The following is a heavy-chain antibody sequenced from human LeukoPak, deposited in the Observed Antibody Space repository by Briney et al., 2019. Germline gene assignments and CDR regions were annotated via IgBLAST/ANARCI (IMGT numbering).Heavy chain of an antibody. Sequence: PGGSLRLSCAASGFTFSSYWMSWARQAPGKGLEWVANIKQDGSEKYYVDSVKGRFTISRDNAKNSLYLQMNSLRAEDTAVYYCAREGPAEVPGFDYWGQGTLVTVSS. CDR3: AREGPAEVPGFDY. D-gene: IGHD2-2*01. J-gene: IGHJ4*02. V-gene: IGHV3-7*01. CDR1: GFTFSSYW. CDR2: IKQDGSEK.